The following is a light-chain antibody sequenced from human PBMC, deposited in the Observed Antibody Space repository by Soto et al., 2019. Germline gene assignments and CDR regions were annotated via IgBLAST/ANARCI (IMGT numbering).Light chain of an antibody. V-gene: IGLV1-40*01. CDR1: SSNIGLTYE. CDR3: QSYDDSLSVHYV. CDR2: GNT. J-gene: IGLJ1*01. Sequence: QSVLTQPPSVSGAPGQRVTISCTGSSSNIGLTYEVQWYQQLPGTAPKLLIHGNTDRPSGVPDRFSGSKSGTSASLAITGLQADDEADYYCQSYDDSLSVHYVFGTGTKLTVL.